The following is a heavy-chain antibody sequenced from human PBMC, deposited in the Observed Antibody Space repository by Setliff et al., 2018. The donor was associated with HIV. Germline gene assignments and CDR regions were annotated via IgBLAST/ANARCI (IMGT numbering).Heavy chain of an antibody. CDR1: GFTFGDYA. D-gene: IGHD3-22*01. Sequence: PGGSLRLSCTASGFTFGDYAMNWFRQAPGKGLEWVGFIRSKAFGGTTEYAASVKGRFTISRDDSKSIAYLQMNSLKTEDTAVYYCTRVNTYYYDSSGYSIYFDLWGRGTLVTVSS. J-gene: IGHJ2*01. CDR3: TRVNTYYYDSSGYSIYFDL. CDR2: IRSKAFGGTT. V-gene: IGHV3-49*03.